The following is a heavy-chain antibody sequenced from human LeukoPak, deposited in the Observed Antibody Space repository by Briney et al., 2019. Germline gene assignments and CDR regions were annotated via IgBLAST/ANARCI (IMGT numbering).Heavy chain of an antibody. D-gene: IGHD3-10*01. J-gene: IGHJ6*03. CDR1: GGTFSSYA. Sequence: ASVKVSCKASGGTFSSYAISWVRQAPGQGLEWMGGIIPIFGTANYAQKFQGRVTITADESTSTAYMELRSLRSEDTAVYYCASKEYYYGSGSYYYYYYYYMDVWGKGTTVTVSS. CDR3: ASKEYYYGSGSYYYYYYYYMDV. V-gene: IGHV1-69*13. CDR2: IIPIFGTA.